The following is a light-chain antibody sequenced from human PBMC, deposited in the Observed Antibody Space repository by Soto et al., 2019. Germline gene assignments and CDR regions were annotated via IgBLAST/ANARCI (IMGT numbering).Light chain of an antibody. Sequence: QSVLTQPPSASGTPGQRVTISCSGGSSNIGSNTVSWYQQLPGAAPKLLIYISNERPSGVPDRFSGSKSGTSASLAISGLQSEDEAEYYCAAWDDSLNGPVFGGGTKVTDL. CDR1: SSNIGSNT. V-gene: IGLV1-44*01. J-gene: IGLJ2*01. CDR3: AAWDDSLNGPV. CDR2: ISN.